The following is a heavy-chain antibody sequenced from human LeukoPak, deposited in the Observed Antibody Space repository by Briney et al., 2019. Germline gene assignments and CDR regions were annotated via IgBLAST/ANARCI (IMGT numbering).Heavy chain of an antibody. V-gene: IGHV3-7*01. D-gene: IGHD3-22*01. Sequence: GGSLRLSCAASGFTFTNSWMTWVRQAPGKGLEWVANINQDGSGTYYVDSVKGRLTISRDNAKNSLYLQMNSLRVEDTAIYYCVRASTAVVDSYYWGQRTLVTVSS. J-gene: IGHJ4*02. CDR3: VRASTAVVDSYY. CDR2: INQDGSGT. CDR1: GFTFTNSW.